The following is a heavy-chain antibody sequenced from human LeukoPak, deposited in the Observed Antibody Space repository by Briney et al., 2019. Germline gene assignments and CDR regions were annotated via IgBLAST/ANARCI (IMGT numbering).Heavy chain of an antibody. CDR3: AVGTFYYLTAVF. J-gene: IGHJ4*02. CDR2: YEAERAEI. Sequence: ASVKVSCKASGGTFSSYAISWVRQAPGKGLEWMGGYEAERAEIIYAPKLQGRVTMTEDTSTETAYMELSSLSAEDTAVYYCAVGTFYYLTAVFWGQGTLVTVSS. CDR1: GGTFSSYA. V-gene: IGHV1-24*01. D-gene: IGHD3-10*01.